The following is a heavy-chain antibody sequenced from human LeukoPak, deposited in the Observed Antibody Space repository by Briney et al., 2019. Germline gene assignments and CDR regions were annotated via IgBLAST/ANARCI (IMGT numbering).Heavy chain of an antibody. Sequence: GASVKVSCKASGYTFTSYDINWVRQATGQGLEWMGWMNPNSGNTGYAQKFQGRVTMARNTSISTAYMELSSLRSEDTAVYYCARGSYVAVAGTGYTWFYPWGQGTLVTVSS. CDR3: ARGSYVAVAGTGYTWFYP. CDR1: GYTFTSYD. CDR2: MNPNSGNT. J-gene: IGHJ5*02. V-gene: IGHV1-8*01. D-gene: IGHD6-19*01.